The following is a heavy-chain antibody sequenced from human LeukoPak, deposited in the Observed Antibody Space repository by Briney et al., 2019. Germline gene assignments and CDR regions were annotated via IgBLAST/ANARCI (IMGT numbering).Heavy chain of an antibody. J-gene: IGHJ6*03. CDR3: ARGGPPGYYYDYYMDV. CDR1: GGSMNSYY. V-gene: IGHV4-59*01. CDR2: IYYSGTT. Sequence: SETLSLTCTVSGGSMNSYYWSWIRQPPGKGLEWIGYIYYSGTTNYNASLKSRVTMSVDTSNNQFSLKMSSVTAADTAVYFCARGGPPGYYYDYYMDVWGKGTTVTISS.